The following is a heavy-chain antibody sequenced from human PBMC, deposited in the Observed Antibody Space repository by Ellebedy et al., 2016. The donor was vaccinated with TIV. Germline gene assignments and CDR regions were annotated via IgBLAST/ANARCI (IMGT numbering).Heavy chain of an antibody. CDR1: GFIFSSYA. Sequence: GESLKISCAASGFIFSSYAMTWVRQAPGKGLEWVSSIRGCGGATSSADSVKGRFTISSATSQDTVHLQMNSLRAEDTAVYYCTKRGVGGAAFDIWGPGTMVTVSS. V-gene: IGHV3-23*01. D-gene: IGHD3-10*01. J-gene: IGHJ3*02. CDR3: TKRGVGGAAFDI. CDR2: IRGCGGAT.